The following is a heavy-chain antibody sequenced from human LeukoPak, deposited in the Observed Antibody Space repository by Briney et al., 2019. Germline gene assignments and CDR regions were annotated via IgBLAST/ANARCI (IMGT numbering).Heavy chain of an antibody. CDR2: IRSKAYCGTT. Sequence: PGGSLRLSFTPSAFTFVDYSMSCFRQAPGKVLELGGFIRSKAYCGTTEYAASVKGRFTMSRDDSNSIAYLQMNSLKTEDTAVYYCTRAWGNYVVWFDPWGQGTLVTVSS. CDR1: AFTFVDYS. V-gene: IGHV3-49*03. D-gene: IGHD1-7*01. J-gene: IGHJ5*02. CDR3: TRAWGNYVVWFDP.